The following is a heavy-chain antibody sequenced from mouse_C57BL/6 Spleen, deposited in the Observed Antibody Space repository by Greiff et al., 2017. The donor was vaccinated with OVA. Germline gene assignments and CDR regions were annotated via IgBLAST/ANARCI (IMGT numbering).Heavy chain of an antibody. Sequence: EVQGVESGGGLVQPKASLKLSCAASGFSFNTYAMNWVRQAPGKGLEWVARIRSKSNNYATYYADTVKDRFTISRDDSESMLYLQLNNLKTEDTAMYYCVRHRNYGYFDYWGQGTTLTVSS. CDR3: VRHRNYGYFDY. J-gene: IGHJ2*01. CDR2: IRSKSNNYAT. CDR1: GFSFNTYA. V-gene: IGHV10-1*01. D-gene: IGHD1-1*01.